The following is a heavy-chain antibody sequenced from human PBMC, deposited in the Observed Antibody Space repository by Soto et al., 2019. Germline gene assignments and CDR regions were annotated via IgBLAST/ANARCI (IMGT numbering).Heavy chain of an antibody. D-gene: IGHD5-12*01. CDR3: AKIPRGGGYGNWYFDL. J-gene: IGHJ2*01. V-gene: IGHV3-23*01. CDR1: GFTVNTYG. CDR2: LNPTTGTA. Sequence: GGSLRLSCAVSGFTVNTYGLAWVGLAPGRGLEPVSALNPTTGTASYRDCVKGRFTISRDDSKNTMFLQMTSLRAADTAIYYCAKIPRGGGYGNWYFDLWGRGTLVTVSS.